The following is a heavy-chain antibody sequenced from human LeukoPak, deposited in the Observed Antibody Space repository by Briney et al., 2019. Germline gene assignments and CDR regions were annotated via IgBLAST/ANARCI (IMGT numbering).Heavy chain of an antibody. Sequence: SETLSLTCTVSGGSISSYYWGWIRQPPGKGLEWIGSIYHSGSTYYNPSLKSRVTISVDTSKNQFSLKLSSVTAADTAVYYCARLFLEWLTIDYWGQGTLVTVSS. CDR1: GGSISSYY. D-gene: IGHD3-3*01. J-gene: IGHJ4*02. V-gene: IGHV4-38-2*02. CDR2: IYHSGST. CDR3: ARLFLEWLTIDY.